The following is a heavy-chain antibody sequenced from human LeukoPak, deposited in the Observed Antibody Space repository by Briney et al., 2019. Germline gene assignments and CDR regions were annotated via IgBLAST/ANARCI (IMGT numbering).Heavy chain of an antibody. V-gene: IGHV1-18*01. J-gene: IGHJ3*02. Sequence: ASVKVSCKASGYTFTSYGISWVRQAPGQGLEWMGWISAYNGNTNYAQKLQGRVTMTTDTSTSTAYMELRSLRSDDTAVYYCARDIVVVPAALGYAFDIWGQGTMATVSS. CDR1: GYTFTSYG. D-gene: IGHD2-2*01. CDR2: ISAYNGNT. CDR3: ARDIVVVPAALGYAFDI.